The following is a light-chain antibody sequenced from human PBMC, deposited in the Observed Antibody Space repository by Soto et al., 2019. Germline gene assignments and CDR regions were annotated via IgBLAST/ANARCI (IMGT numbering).Light chain of an antibody. J-gene: IGLJ2*01. CDR2: DNN. Sequence: QAVVTQPPSMSGAPGQRVTISCTGSSSNIGAGYDVHWYQQHPGTAPKLLIFDNNNRASGVPDRFSGSKSDTSASLAITGLQAEDEADYYCQSFDTSLSGFVVFGGGTKLTVL. CDR3: QSFDTSLSGFVV. V-gene: IGLV1-40*01. CDR1: SSNIGAGYD.